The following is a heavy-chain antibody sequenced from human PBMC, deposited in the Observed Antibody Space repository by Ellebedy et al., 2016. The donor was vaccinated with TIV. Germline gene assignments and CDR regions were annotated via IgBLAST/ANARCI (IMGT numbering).Heavy chain of an antibody. Sequence: GESLKISCATSGFTFSSYWMHWVRQVPGTGLEWVSRLHIDASRTAYADSVKGRFTISRDNAKSTLYLHMNSLRAEDTSIYYCARGDVVGYYMDVWGKGTTVTVSS. CDR2: LHIDASRT. D-gene: IGHD3-10*01. V-gene: IGHV3-74*01. J-gene: IGHJ6*03. CDR1: GFTFSSYW. CDR3: ARGDVVGYYMDV.